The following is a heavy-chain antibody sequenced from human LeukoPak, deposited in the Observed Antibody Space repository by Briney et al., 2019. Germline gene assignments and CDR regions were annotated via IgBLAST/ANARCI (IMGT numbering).Heavy chain of an antibody. V-gene: IGHV4-34*01. CDR3: ARRPRYCSGGSCLSLFDY. J-gene: IGHJ4*02. CDR1: GGSFSGYY. Sequence: SETLSLTCAVYGGSFSGYYWSWIRQPPGKGLEWIGEINHSGSTNYNPSLKSRVTTSADTSKNQFSLKLSSVTAADTAVYYCARRPRYCSGGSCLSLFDYWGQGTLVTVSS. CDR2: INHSGST. D-gene: IGHD2-15*01.